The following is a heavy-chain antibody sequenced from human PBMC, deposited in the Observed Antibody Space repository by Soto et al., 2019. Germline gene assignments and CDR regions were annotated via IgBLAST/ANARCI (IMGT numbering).Heavy chain of an antibody. V-gene: IGHV3-9*01. CDR1: GFTFDDYA. D-gene: IGHD1-26*01. CDR2: INWNSGSI. CDR3: AKVEGADYYYYGMDV. Sequence: GGSLRLSCAASGFTFDDYAMHWVRQVPGKGLEWVSGINWNSGSIAYADSVKGRFTISRDNAKNSLYLQMNSLRAEDTALYYYAKVEGADYYYYGMDVWGEGTTVTVSS. J-gene: IGHJ6*04.